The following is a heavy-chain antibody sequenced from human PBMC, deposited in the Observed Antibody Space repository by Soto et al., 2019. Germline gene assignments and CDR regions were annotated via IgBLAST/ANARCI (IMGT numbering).Heavy chain of an antibody. CDR3: ARQGHMDV. CDR2: ITSRSTYI. Sequence: EVQLVESGGGLVKPGGSLKLSCVASGFTFSDYTMTWVRQAPGKGLEWVSSITSRSTYIYFTDSLKGRFTISRDNVKNSLYLQINSLRGEDTAVYYCARQGHMDVWGQGTTVTVSS. V-gene: IGHV3-21*02. J-gene: IGHJ6*02. CDR1: GFTFSDYT.